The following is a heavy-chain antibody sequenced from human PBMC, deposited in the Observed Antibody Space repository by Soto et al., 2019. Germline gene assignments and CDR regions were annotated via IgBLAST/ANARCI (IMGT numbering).Heavy chain of an antibody. D-gene: IGHD3-10*01. Sequence: VQLVESGGGVVQPGKSLRLSCAASGFTFSSYAMHWVRQAPGKGLEWVALISYDGSNKYYADSVKGRFTISRDISKNTLYLQMNSLRAEDTAVYYCAKPYYYGSRDWYFDFWGRGTLVTVSS. V-gene: IGHV3-30*18. J-gene: IGHJ2*01. CDR1: GFTFSSYA. CDR3: AKPYYYGSRDWYFDF. CDR2: ISYDGSNK.